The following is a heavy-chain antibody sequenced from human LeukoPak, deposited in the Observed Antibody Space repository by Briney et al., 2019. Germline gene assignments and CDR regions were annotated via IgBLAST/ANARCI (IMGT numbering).Heavy chain of an antibody. CDR3: ARLNNWYFDY. D-gene: IGHD1-20*01. CDR2: IYYSGST. CDR1: GGSISSGGYY. V-gene: IGHV4-61*08. J-gene: IGHJ4*02. Sequence: SETLSLTCTVSGGSISSGGYYWSWIRQPPGKGLEWIGYIYYSGSTNYNPSLKSRVTISVDTSKNQFSLKLSSVTAADTAVYYCARLNNWYFDYWGQGTLVTVSS.